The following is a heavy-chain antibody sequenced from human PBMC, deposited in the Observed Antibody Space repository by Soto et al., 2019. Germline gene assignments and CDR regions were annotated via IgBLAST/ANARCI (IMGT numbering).Heavy chain of an antibody. Sequence: SETLSLTCAVSGDPISSSKWWTWVRQTPGKGLEWIGKIDQNGITNYNPSLESRVTILKDNSKNQLSLKLTSVTAVDSAVYYCETLHTDSYYYGMDVWGQGATVTVSS. D-gene: IGHD5-18*01. CDR1: GDPISSSKW. CDR3: ETLHTDSYYYGMDV. J-gene: IGHJ6*02. CDR2: IDQNGIT. V-gene: IGHV4-4*02.